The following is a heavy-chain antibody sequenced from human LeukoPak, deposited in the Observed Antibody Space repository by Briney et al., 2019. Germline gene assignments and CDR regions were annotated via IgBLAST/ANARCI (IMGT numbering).Heavy chain of an antibody. CDR2: IYPGDSDT. D-gene: IGHD1-7*01. CDR3: ASHVGTTGTTEAFDI. Sequence: GESLKISCKGSGYSFTSYWIGWVRQMPGKGLEWMGIIYPGDSDTRYSPSFQGQVTISADKSISTAYLQWSSLKASDTAMYYCASHVGTTGTTEAFDIWGQGTMVTVSS. CDR1: GYSFTSYW. J-gene: IGHJ3*02. V-gene: IGHV5-51*01.